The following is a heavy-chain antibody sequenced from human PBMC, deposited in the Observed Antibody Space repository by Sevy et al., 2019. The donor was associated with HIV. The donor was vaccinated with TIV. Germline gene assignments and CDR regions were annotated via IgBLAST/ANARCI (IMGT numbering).Heavy chain of an antibody. CDR1: GFTFSRHS. Sequence: GGSLRLSCVASGFTFSRHSMIWVRQAPGKGLEWISFITGSSNTIYYAASVKGRFTISRDNAKNSLYLQMSSLRHEDTAVYYCARDTGTWEYYFDSWGQGTLVTVSS. CDR3: ARDTGTWEYYFDS. V-gene: IGHV3-48*02. D-gene: IGHD1-26*01. CDR2: ITGSSNTI. J-gene: IGHJ4*02.